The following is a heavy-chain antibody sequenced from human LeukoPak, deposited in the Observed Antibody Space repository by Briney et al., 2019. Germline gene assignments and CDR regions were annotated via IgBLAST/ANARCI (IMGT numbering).Heavy chain of an antibody. CDR3: ARDINGYYYDSHGYYPTDL. J-gene: IGHJ5*02. CDR1: GYIFTSYG. CDR2: ISVYNGNT. Sequence: ASVNVSCKASGYIFTSYGISWVRQAPGEVLEWIGWISVYNGNTNYPQRLQGRVTMTTDTSTTTAYMELRSLRSDDTAVYYCARDINGYYYDSHGYYPTDLWGQGTLVTVSS. D-gene: IGHD3-22*01. V-gene: IGHV1-18*01.